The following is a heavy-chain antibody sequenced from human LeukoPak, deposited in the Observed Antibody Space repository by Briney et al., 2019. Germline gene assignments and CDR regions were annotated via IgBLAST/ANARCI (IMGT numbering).Heavy chain of an antibody. J-gene: IGHJ6*02. CDR3: ATVLFPAAMVNYYYGMDV. Sequence: GASVKVSCKASGYTFTSYGISWVRQAPGQGLEWMGWIGAYTGNTNYAQKFQGRVTMTEDTSTDTAYMELSSLRSEDTAVYYCATVLFPAAMVNYYYGMDVWGQGTTVTVSS. CDR2: IGAYTGNT. D-gene: IGHD2-2*01. CDR1: GYTFTSYG. V-gene: IGHV1-18*01.